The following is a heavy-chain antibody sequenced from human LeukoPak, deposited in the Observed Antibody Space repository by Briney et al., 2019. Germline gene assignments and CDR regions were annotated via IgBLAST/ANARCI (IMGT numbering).Heavy chain of an antibody. CDR1: GFTFSGYG. J-gene: IGHJ4*02. V-gene: IGHV3-33*01. CDR2: IWYDGSNK. Sequence: GGSLRLSCAASGFTFSGYGMHWVRQAPGKGLEWVAVIWYDGSNKYYADSVKGRFTISRDNSKNTLYLQMNSPRAEDTAVYYCARDSQYYYDSSGLDYWGQGTLVTVSS. D-gene: IGHD3-22*01. CDR3: ARDSQYYYDSSGLDY.